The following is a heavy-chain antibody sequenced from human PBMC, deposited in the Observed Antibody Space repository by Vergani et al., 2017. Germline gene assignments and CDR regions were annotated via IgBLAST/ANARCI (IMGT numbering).Heavy chain of an antibody. V-gene: IGHV1-69*18. CDR1: GGTFSSYA. CDR3: ARTGHTEYCGGDCYSFWYFDL. CDR2: IIPIFGTA. D-gene: IGHD2-21*02. Sequence: QVQLVQSGAEVKKPGSSVKVSCKASGGTFSSYAISWVRQAPGQGLEWMGRIIPIFGTANYAQKFQGRVTITADESTSTAYMELSSLRSEDTAVYYCARTGHTEYCGGDCYSFWYFDLWGRGTLVTVSS. J-gene: IGHJ2*01.